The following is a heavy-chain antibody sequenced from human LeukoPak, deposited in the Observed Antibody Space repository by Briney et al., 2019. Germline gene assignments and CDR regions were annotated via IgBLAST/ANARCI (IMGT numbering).Heavy chain of an antibody. CDR1: GGSISSYY. V-gene: IGHV4-59*12. D-gene: IGHD4-11*01. CDR3: AREHQTNYMDY. J-gene: IGHJ4*02. CDR2: IYYSGST. Sequence: PSETLSLTCTVSGGSISSYYWSWIRQPPGKGLEWIGYIYYSGSTNYNPSLKSRVTISVDTSKNQFSLKLNSVIVADTAVYYCAREHQTNYMDYWGQGTLVTVSS.